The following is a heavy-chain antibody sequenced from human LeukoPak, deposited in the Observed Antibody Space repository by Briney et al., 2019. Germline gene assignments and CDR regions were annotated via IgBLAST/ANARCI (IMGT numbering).Heavy chain of an antibody. J-gene: IGHJ6*03. V-gene: IGHV4-39*01. D-gene: IGHD1-26*01. CDR3: ARLTTTELGYYYMDV. CDR2: IYYSGST. CDR1: GGSISSSSYY. Sequence: PSETLSLTCTVSGGSISSSSYYWGWIRQLPGKGLEWIGSIYYSGSTYYNPSLKSRVTISVDTSKNQFSLKLSSVTAADTAVYYCARLTTTELGYYYMDVWGKGTTVTVSS.